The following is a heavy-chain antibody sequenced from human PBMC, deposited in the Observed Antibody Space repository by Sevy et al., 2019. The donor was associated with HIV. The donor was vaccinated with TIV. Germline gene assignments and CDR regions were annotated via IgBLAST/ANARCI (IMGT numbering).Heavy chain of an antibody. Sequence: GESLKSSCAASGFTFSSYAMSWVRQAPGKGLEWVSAISGSGGSTYYADSVKGRFTISRDNSKNTLYLQMNSLRAEDTAVYYCAKENSSGWYDFDYWGQGTLVTVSS. D-gene: IGHD6-19*01. CDR3: AKENSSGWYDFDY. CDR1: GFTFSSYA. CDR2: ISGSGGST. J-gene: IGHJ4*02. V-gene: IGHV3-23*01.